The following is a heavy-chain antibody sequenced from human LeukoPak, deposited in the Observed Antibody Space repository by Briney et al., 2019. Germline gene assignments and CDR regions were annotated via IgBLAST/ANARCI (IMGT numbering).Heavy chain of an antibody. CDR2: ISGSGGST. D-gene: IGHD4-17*01. J-gene: IGHJ3*02. CDR1: GFTFSSYA. CDR3: AKDLSGDYGTVIAFDI. Sequence: GGSLRLSCAASGFTFSSYAMSWVRQAPGKGLEWVSAISGSGGSTYYADSVKGRFTISRDNSKNTLYLQMNSLRAEDTAVYYCAKDLSGDYGTVIAFDIWGQGTMVTVSS. V-gene: IGHV3-23*01.